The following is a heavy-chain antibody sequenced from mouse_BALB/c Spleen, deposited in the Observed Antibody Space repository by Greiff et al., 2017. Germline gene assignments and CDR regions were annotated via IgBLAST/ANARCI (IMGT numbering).Heavy chain of an antibody. J-gene: IGHJ4*01. Sequence: EVQGVESGPGLVKPSQSLSLTCTVTGYSITSDYAWNWIRQFPGNKLEWMGYISYSGSTSYNPSLKSRISITRDTSKNQFFLQLNSVTTEDTATYYCARSGYMRDDVNYAMDYWGQGTSVTVSS. CDR1: GYSITSDYA. V-gene: IGHV3-2*02. D-gene: IGHD2-14*01. CDR3: ARSGYMRDDVNYAMDY. CDR2: ISYSGST.